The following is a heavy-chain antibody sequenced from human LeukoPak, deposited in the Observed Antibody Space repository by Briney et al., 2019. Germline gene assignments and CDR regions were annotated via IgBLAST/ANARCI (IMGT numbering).Heavy chain of an antibody. CDR2: VKSKVDGETT. Sequence: GGSLRLSCAASGFTFSNAWMNWVRQAPRKGLEWVGRVKSKVDGETTSYAAPVKGRFTISRDDSRNTLYLQMNSLKTEDTAVYYCTTCGGDCYFNYWGQGTLVTVSS. V-gene: IGHV3-15*01. J-gene: IGHJ4*02. D-gene: IGHD2-21*02. CDR1: GFTFSNAW. CDR3: TTCGGDCYFNY.